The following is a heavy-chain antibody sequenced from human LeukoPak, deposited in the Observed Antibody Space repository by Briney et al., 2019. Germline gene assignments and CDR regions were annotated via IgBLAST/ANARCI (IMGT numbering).Heavy chain of an antibody. V-gene: IGHV3-21*01. Sequence: GGSLRLSCAASGFTFSSYSMNWVRQAPGKGLEWVSSISSSSSYIYYADSVKGRFTISRDNAKNSLHLQMNSLRAEDTAVYYCARDRGNYYDSSGYYGAFDIWGQGTMVTVSS. CDR1: GFTFSSYS. D-gene: IGHD3-22*01. CDR2: ISSSSSYI. J-gene: IGHJ3*02. CDR3: ARDRGNYYDSSGYYGAFDI.